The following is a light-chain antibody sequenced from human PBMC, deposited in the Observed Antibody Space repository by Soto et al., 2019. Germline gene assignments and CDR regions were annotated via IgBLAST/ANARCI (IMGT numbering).Light chain of an antibody. J-gene: IGLJ2*01. CDR2: EVF. CDR3: RSYTTNNAHV. V-gene: IGLV2-14*01. CDR1: SNDVGAFDY. Sequence: QSALTQPASISASPGQSISISCTGTSNDVGAFDYVSWYQQHPGKAPKLIIFEVFNRPSGVSTRFSGSKSGSTASLTISGLQAEDEAYYVCRSYTTNNAHVFGGGTKLTVL.